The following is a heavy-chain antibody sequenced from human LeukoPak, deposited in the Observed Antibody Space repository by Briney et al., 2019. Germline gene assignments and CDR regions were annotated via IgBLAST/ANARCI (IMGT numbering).Heavy chain of an antibody. CDR2: IYYSGST. CDR1: GGSISSYY. D-gene: IGHD3-10*01. J-gene: IGHJ4*02. Sequence: SETLSLTCTVSGGSISSYYWSWIRQPPGKGLEWIGYIYYSGSTNYNPSLKSRVTISVDTSTNQFSLKLSSVTAADTAVYYCARGRYYYAYYFDYWGQGTLVTVSS. V-gene: IGHV4-59*01. CDR3: ARGRYYYAYYFDY.